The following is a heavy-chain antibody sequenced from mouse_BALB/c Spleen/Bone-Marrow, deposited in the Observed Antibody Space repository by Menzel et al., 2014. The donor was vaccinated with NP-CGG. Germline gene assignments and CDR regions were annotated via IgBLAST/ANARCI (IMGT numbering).Heavy chain of an antibody. Sequence: EVKLVESGGDLVKPGGSLKLSCAASGFTFSSYGMSWVRQTPDKRLEWVATISSGGSYTYYPDSVKGRFTISRDNAKNTLYPQMSSLKSEDTAMYYCARHRDAMDYWGQGTSITVSS. D-gene: IGHD2-14*01. V-gene: IGHV5-6*02. CDR1: GFTFSSYG. J-gene: IGHJ4*01. CDR3: ARHRDAMDY. CDR2: ISSGGSYT.